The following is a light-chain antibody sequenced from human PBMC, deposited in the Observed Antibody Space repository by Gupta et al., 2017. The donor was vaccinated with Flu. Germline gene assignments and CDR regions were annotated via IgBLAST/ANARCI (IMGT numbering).Light chain of an antibody. Sequence: QPALTQPRSASGSPGQSVTISCTGTSSDVGGYELVSWYQQHPGKAPKLMISDVTKRPSGVPDRFSGSKSGNTASLTISGLQAEDEADYFCCSYAGNYILFVFGSGTKVTVL. V-gene: IGLV2-11*01. CDR2: DVT. J-gene: IGLJ1*01. CDR1: SSDVGGYEL. CDR3: CSYAGNYILFV.